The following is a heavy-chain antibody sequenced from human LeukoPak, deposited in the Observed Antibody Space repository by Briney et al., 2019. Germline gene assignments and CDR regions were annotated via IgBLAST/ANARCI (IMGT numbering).Heavy chain of an antibody. Sequence: ASVKVSCKASGYTFTSYDINWVRQATGQGLEWMGGITPIFGTANYAQKFQGRVTITADKSTSTAYMELSSLRSEDTAVYYCARVYDSSGYQLGYWGQGTLVTVSS. CDR2: ITPIFGTA. CDR1: GYTFTSYD. J-gene: IGHJ4*02. D-gene: IGHD3-22*01. CDR3: ARVYDSSGYQLGY. V-gene: IGHV1-69*06.